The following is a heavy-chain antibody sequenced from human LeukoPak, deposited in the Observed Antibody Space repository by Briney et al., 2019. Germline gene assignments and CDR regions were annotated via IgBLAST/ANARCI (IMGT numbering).Heavy chain of an antibody. CDR2: INPNSGGT. J-gene: IGHJ3*02. Sequence: GASVTVSCKASGYTFTGYYMHWVRQAPGQGLEWMGWINPNSGGTNYAQKFQGRVTMTRDTSISTAYMELSRLRSDDTAVYYCARGREEDYDILTGYPHYDAFDIWGQGTMVTVSS. D-gene: IGHD3-9*01. CDR1: GYTFTGYY. CDR3: ARGREEDYDILTGYPHYDAFDI. V-gene: IGHV1-2*02.